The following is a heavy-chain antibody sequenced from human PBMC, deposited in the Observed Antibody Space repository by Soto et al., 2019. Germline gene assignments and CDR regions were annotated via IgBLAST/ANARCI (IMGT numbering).Heavy chain of an antibody. D-gene: IGHD4-4*01. V-gene: IGHV3-53*01. Sequence: GSLRLSCAVSGLTVSGKKYVAWVRQAPGKGLEWVSGFYDLDGTYYADSLKGRFTTSGDSSRTIVYLQMNDLRPEDTAVYYCATWHLQEHAYDVWGQGTTVTVSS. CDR2: FYDLDGT. CDR1: GLTVSGKKY. J-gene: IGHJ3*01. CDR3: ATWHLQEHAYDV.